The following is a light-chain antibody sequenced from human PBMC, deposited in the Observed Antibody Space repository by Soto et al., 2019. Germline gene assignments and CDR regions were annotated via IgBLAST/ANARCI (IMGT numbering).Light chain of an antibody. CDR3: QQNVGWPPTFT. Sequence: EIVMTQSPATLSVSPGETVTLSCRASQTVSSNLVWYQQKPGQAPRLLIYGASTRATGIPARFSGSGSGTDFTLAISSLQSEDFAVYYCQQNVGWPPTFTFGQGTKLEIK. J-gene: IGKJ2*01. CDR2: GAS. CDR1: QTVSSN. V-gene: IGKV3-15*01.